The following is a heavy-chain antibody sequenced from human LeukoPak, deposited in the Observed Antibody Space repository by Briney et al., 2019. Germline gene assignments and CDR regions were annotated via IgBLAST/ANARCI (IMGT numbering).Heavy chain of an antibody. CDR1: GGAISGYY. D-gene: IGHD3-3*02. CDR2: IYYSGST. J-gene: IGHJ4*02. V-gene: IGHV4-59*12. Sequence: SETLSLICSVSGGAISGYYWSWIRQPPGKGLEWIGNIYYSGSTNYNPSLKSRVTISVDKSKNQFSLKLSSVTAADTAVYYCARAYISSSYFDYWGQGTLVTVSS. CDR3: ARAYISSSYFDY.